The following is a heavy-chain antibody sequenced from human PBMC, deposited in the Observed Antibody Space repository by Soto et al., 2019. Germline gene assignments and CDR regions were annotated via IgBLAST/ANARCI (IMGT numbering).Heavy chain of an antibody. V-gene: IGHV1-2*02. CDR1: GYNFSDYY. D-gene: IGHD1-26*01. Sequence: GGSVKDSCQASGYNFSDYYIHWVRQAPGQGLEWLGWVSPKSGGTNYAQKFKGRVTMTRDTSSNTVYMDLSGLKSDDTAVVYCARVFSCASYLNWFDPWGQGTLVTVSS. J-gene: IGHJ5*02. CDR2: VSPKSGGT. CDR3: ARVFSCASYLNWFDP.